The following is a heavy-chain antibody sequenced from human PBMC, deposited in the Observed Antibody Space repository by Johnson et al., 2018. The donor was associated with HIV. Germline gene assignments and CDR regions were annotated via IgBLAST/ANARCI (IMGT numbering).Heavy chain of an antibody. V-gene: IGHV3-66*02. CDR2: IYSGGST. D-gene: IGHD1-26*01. Sequence: VQLVESGGGLVQPGGSLRLSCAASGFTVSSNYMSWVRQAPGKGLEWVSVIYSGGSTYYAESVKGRFTISRDNSKNTLYLQMNSLRAEDTAVYYCATSMGATALAFDIWGQGTMVTVSS. CDR3: ATSMGATALAFDI. CDR1: GFTVSSNY. J-gene: IGHJ3*02.